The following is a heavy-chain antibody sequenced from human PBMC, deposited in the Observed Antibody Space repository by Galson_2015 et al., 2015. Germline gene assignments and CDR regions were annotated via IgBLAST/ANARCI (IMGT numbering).Heavy chain of an antibody. Sequence: SVKVSCKGSGYIFIDYGIIWVRQAPGQGLEWMGWINPYSGDTYYAQKLQGRVTMTTDTSTNTAYMELRSLRSDDMAVYYCTKGRPINMLVGGIYSAMDVWGQGTTVTVSS. CDR3: TKGRPINMLVGGIYSAMDV. J-gene: IGHJ6*02. V-gene: IGHV1-18*03. CDR1: GYIFIDYG. CDR2: INPYSGDT. D-gene: IGHD3-22*01.